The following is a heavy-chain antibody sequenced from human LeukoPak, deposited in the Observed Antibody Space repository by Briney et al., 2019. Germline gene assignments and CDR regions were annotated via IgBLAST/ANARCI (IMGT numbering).Heavy chain of an antibody. D-gene: IGHD6-19*01. CDR1: GGSFSGYY. J-gene: IGHJ4*02. Sequence: SETLSLTCAVYGGSFSGYYWSWIRQPPGKGLEWIGEINHGGTTNFNPSLKSRVTISVDTSKNQFSLKLSSVTAADTAVYYCARQTYSGGSGWYSGTYYFDYWGQGTLVTVSS. V-gene: IGHV4-34*01. CDR3: ARQTYSGGSGWYSGTYYFDY. CDR2: INHGGTT.